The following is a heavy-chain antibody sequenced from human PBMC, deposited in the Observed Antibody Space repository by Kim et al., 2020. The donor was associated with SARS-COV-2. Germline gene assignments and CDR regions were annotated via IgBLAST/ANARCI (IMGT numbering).Heavy chain of an antibody. J-gene: IGHJ4*01. V-gene: IGHV3-11*05. CDR3: VRDASEEYDNQMEFEY. CDR1: GFSFSDSY. D-gene: IGHD3-22*01. CDR2: ISTSGTYI. Sequence: GGSLRLSCAASGFSFSDSYMAWMRQAPGRGLEWVSYISTSGTYIHYADSVKGRFTISRDDAKHSLYLQMNRLRADDSAVYDCVRDASEEYDNQMEFEYWG.